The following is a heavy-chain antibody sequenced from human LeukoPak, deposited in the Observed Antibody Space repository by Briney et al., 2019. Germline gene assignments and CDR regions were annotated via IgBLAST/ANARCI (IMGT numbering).Heavy chain of an antibody. CDR3: TTTSRLYFDN. CDR2: IKTETDGGTT. J-gene: IGHJ4*02. CDR1: GFTFNNTW. V-gene: IGHV3-15*01. Sequence: GGSLRLSCVASGFTFNNTWMSWVRQGPGKGLEWVGRIKTETDGGTTDYAAHVKGRLAISRDDSKNMLYLQMNSLKAEDTAVYYGTTTSRLYFDNWGQGTLVTVSS.